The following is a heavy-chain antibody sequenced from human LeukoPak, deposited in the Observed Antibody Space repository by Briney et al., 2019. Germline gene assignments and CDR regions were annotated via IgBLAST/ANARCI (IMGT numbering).Heavy chain of an antibody. J-gene: IGHJ4*02. CDR2: ISGSGGST. CDR3: ARDGITFGGFIDY. V-gene: IGHV3-23*01. D-gene: IGHD3-16*01. Sequence: GGSLRLSCAASGFTFSSYAMSWVRQAPGKGLEWVSAISGSGGSTYYADSVKGRFTISRDNAKNSLYLQMNSLRAEDTAVYYCARDGITFGGFIDYWGQGTLVTVSS. CDR1: GFTFSSYA.